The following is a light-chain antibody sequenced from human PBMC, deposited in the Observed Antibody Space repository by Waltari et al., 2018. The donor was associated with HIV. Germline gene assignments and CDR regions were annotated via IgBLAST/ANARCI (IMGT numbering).Light chain of an antibody. CDR3: QQVNSYPLT. J-gene: IGKJ4*01. CDR2: GAS. V-gene: IGKV1-9*01. CDR1: RIISSN. Sequence: AERLTITRRANRIISSNVVSYQQKPGQGPQLLIFGASTLQTGVPSRFSGSGSETEFVLTNTSVQSEDFATYYCQQVNSYPLTFGRGTKVEVK.